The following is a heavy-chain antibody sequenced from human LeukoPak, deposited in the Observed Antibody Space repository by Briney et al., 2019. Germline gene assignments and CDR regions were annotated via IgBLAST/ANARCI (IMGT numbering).Heavy chain of an antibody. CDR2: ISYDGSNK. Sequence: PGRSLRLSCAASGLTFSSYGMHGVRQAPGKGLEWVAVISYDGSNKYYADSVKGRFTISRDNSKNTLYLQMNSLRAEDTAVYYCAKEYCSSTSCYFDYWGQGTLVTVSS. D-gene: IGHD2-2*01. CDR3: AKEYCSSTSCYFDY. V-gene: IGHV3-30*18. CDR1: GLTFSSYG. J-gene: IGHJ4*02.